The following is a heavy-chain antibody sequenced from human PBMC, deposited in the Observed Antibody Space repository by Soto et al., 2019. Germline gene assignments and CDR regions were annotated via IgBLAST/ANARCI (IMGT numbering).Heavy chain of an antibody. CDR2: IYYSGST. CDR3: ARLASSCWSTYYFDY. Sequence: PSETLSLTCTVSGGSISSYYWSWIRQPPGKGLEWIGYIYYSGSTNYNPSLKSRVTISVDTSKNQFSLKLSSVTAADTAVYYCARLASSCWSTYYFDYWGQGTLVTVSS. V-gene: IGHV4-59*01. J-gene: IGHJ4*02. CDR1: GGSISSYY. D-gene: IGHD6-13*01.